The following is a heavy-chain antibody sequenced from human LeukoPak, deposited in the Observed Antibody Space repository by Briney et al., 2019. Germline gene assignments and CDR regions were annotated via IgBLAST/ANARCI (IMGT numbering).Heavy chain of an antibody. D-gene: IGHD6-13*01. CDR1: GGSFSGYY. J-gene: IGHJ4*02. Sequence: PSETLSLTCAVYGGSFSGYYWSWIRQPPGKGLEWIGEINHSGSTNYNPSLKSRVTISVDTSKNQFSLKLSSVTAADTAVHYCARRHPAAGLRSEGSFDYWGQGTLVTVSS. V-gene: IGHV4-34*01. CDR3: ARRHPAAGLRSEGSFDY. CDR2: INHSGST.